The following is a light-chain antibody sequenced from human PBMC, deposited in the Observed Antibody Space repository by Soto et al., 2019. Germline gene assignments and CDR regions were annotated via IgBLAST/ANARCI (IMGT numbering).Light chain of an antibody. CDR3: AAWDDSVTNYV. CDR2: GND. Sequence: QSVLTQPPSASGTPGQRVTISCSGSSCIIGSNTVGWYQHFPGAAPKLLIFGNDQRPSGVPDRFSASKSGTSASLAISGLQSEDEADYYCAAWDDSVTNYVFGTGTKVTVL. V-gene: IGLV1-44*01. J-gene: IGLJ1*01. CDR1: SCIIGSNT.